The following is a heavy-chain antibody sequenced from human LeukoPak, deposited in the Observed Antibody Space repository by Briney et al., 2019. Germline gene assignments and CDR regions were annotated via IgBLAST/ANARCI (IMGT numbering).Heavy chain of an antibody. CDR3: ARSIDYFDY. CDR2: IYPGDSDT. CDR1: GYSFTNYW. V-gene: IGHV5-51*01. J-gene: IGHJ4*02. Sequence: GESLKISCKGSGYSFTNYWIGWVRQMPGKGLEWMGNIYPGDSDTRYGPSFQGQVTISADKSISTAYLQWSGLKASDTAMYYCARSIDYFDYWGQGTLVTVSS.